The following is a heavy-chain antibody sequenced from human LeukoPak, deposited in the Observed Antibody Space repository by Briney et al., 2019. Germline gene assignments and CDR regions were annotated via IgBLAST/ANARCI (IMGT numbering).Heavy chain of an antibody. Sequence: GGSLRLSCAASGFTFSSYGMHWVRQAPGKGLEWVAVIWYDGSNKYYADSVKGRSTISRDNSKNTLYLQMNSLRAEDTAVYYCARDHGYSYGYGGAYWGQGTLVTVSS. D-gene: IGHD5-18*01. CDR2: IWYDGSNK. CDR1: GFTFSSYG. V-gene: IGHV3-33*01. J-gene: IGHJ4*02. CDR3: ARDHGYSYGYGGAY.